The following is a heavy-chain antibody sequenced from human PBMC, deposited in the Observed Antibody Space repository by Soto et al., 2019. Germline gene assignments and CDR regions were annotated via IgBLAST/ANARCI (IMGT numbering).Heavy chain of an antibody. CDR1: GFAFSSEW. V-gene: IGHV3-74*01. CDR3: TSDTFGARDS. CDR2: IDPYDTGI. D-gene: IGHD2-15*01. J-gene: IGHJ4*02. Sequence: GGSLRLSCAAAGFAFSSEWMHWVRQAPGKGLVWVSRIDPYDTGITYADSVKGRFTISRDNAKNTLYLQMNSLRAEDTAVYYCTSDTFGARDSWGQGTLVTVSS.